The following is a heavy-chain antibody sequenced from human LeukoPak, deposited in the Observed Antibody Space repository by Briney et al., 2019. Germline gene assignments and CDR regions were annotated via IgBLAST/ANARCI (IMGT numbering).Heavy chain of an antibody. CDR2: ISSSGSTI. V-gene: IGHV3-48*03. J-gene: IGHJ6*03. Sequence: GGSLRLSCAASGFTFSSYEMNWVRQAPGKGLEWVSYISSSGSTICYADSVKGRFTISRDNAKNSLYLQMNSLRAEDTAVYYCAELGITMIGGVWGKGTTVTVSS. CDR1: GFTFSSYE. D-gene: IGHD3-10*02. CDR3: AELGITMIGGV.